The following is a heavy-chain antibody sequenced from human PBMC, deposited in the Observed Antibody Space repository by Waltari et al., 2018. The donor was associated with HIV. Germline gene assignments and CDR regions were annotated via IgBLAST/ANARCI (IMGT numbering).Heavy chain of an antibody. CDR3: AREDYMNWFDP. Sequence: YVSSGINAEYMSWIRQPPGKGLEWIGYIYYSGSTNYNPSLKSRVTISVDTSKNQFSLKLSSVTAADTAVYYCAREDYMNWFDPWGQGTLVTVSS. J-gene: IGHJ5*02. V-gene: IGHV4-61*01. CDR1: YVSSGINAEY. CDR2: IYYSGST. D-gene: IGHD4-4*01.